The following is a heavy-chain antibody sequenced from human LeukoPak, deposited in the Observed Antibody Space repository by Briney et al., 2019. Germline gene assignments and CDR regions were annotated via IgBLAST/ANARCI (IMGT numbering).Heavy chain of an antibody. CDR3: GRDRSGGYSVDY. CDR1: GYSISSGYY. V-gene: IGHV4-38-2*02. D-gene: IGHD1-26*01. CDR2: LYHSGST. Sequence: SETLSLTCAVSGYSISSGYYWGWIREPPGRGLEWISTLYHSGSTYYTPSLKSPVTLSVDTSKNQFSLNMSSVTAADTAVYYCGRDRSGGYSVDYWGQGTLVTVS. J-gene: IGHJ4*02.